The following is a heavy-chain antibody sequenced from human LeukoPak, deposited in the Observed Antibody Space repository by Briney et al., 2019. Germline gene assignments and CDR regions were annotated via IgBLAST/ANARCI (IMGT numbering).Heavy chain of an antibody. V-gene: IGHV4-59*01. Sequence: SETLSLTCTVSGGSISSYYWSWIRQPPGKGLEWIGYIYYSGSTNYNPSLKSRVTISVDTSKNQFSLKLSSVTAADTAVYYCARVRYSSGWPGYWGQGTLVTVSS. J-gene: IGHJ4*02. CDR1: GGSISSYY. CDR3: ARVRYSSGWPGY. D-gene: IGHD6-19*01. CDR2: IYYSGST.